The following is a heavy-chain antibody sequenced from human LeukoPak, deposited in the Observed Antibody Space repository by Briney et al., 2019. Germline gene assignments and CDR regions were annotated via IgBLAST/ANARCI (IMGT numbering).Heavy chain of an antibody. D-gene: IGHD3-10*02. CDR2: IYYSGNT. CDR3: ARSTGSTMFIDY. CDR1: GGSISPYY. V-gene: IGHV4-59*01. J-gene: IGHJ4*02. Sequence: PSETLSLTCTVSGGSISPYYWSWIRQPPGKGLEWLGYIYYSGNTDYNPSLKRRAAISVDTSKNQFSLKLSSVTAADTAVYYCARSTGSTMFIDYWGQGTLVTVSS.